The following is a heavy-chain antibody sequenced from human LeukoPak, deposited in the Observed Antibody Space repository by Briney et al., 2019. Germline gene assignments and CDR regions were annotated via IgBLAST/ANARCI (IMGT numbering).Heavy chain of an antibody. Sequence: GASVTVSFKASGYTFTGYYIHWVRQAPGQGLEWMGWISPNSGGTKYAQKFQGRVTMTRDTSISTAYMELSGLRSDDTAVYYCARVEMVIISSGPKDDYWGQGTLVTVSS. V-gene: IGHV1-2*02. CDR3: ARVEMVIISSGPKDDY. CDR1: GYTFTGYY. CDR2: ISPNSGGT. J-gene: IGHJ4*02. D-gene: IGHD5-24*01.